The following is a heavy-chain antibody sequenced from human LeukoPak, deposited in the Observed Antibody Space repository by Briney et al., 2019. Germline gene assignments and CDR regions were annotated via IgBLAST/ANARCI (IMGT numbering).Heavy chain of an antibody. CDR3: AKDGRYCSSTSCYTGTEYYYYMDV. D-gene: IGHD2-2*02. V-gene: IGHV3-30*18. CDR1: GFTFSSYG. J-gene: IGHJ6*03. Sequence: PGRSLRLSCAASGFTFSSYGMHWVRQAPGKGLEWVAVISYDGSNKYYADSVKGRFTISRDNSKNTLYLQMNSLRAEDTAVYYCAKDGRYCSSTSCYTGTEYYYYMDVWGKGTTVTVSS. CDR2: ISYDGSNK.